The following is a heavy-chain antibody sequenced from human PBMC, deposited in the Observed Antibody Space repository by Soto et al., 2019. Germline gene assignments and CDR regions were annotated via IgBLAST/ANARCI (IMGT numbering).Heavy chain of an antibody. V-gene: IGHV3-30*18. CDR1: GFTFSSYG. D-gene: IGHD3-22*01. J-gene: IGHJ6*02. Sequence: QVQLVESGGGVVQPGRSLRLSCAASGFTFSSYGMHWVRQAPGKGLEWVAVISYDGSNKYYADSVKGRFTISRDNSKNTLYLQMNSLRAEDTAVYYCAKDLARDDSSGYYYYYYGMDVWGQGTTVTVSS. CDR3: AKDLARDDSSGYYYYYYGMDV. CDR2: ISYDGSNK.